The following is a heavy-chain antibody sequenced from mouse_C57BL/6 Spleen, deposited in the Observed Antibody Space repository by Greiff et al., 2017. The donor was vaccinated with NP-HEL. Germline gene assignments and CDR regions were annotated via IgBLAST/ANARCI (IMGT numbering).Heavy chain of an antibody. D-gene: IGHD2-2*01. CDR2: IYPGGGYT. CDR3: ARSYYGYDYYYAMDY. J-gene: IGHJ4*01. Sequence: QVQLQQSGAELVRPGTSVKMSCKASGYTFTNYWIGWAKQRPGHGLEWIGDIYPGGGYTNYNEKFKGKATLTADKSSSTAYMQFSSLTSEDSAIYYCARSYYGYDYYYAMDYWGQGTSVTVSS. V-gene: IGHV1-63*01. CDR1: GYTFTNYW.